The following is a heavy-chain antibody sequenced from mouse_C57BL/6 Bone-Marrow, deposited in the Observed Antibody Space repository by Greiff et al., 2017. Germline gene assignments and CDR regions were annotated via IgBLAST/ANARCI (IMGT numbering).Heavy chain of an antibody. J-gene: IGHJ4*01. CDR3: TRGLWD. V-gene: IGHV1-15*01. D-gene: IGHD1-1*02. CDR2: IDPETGGT. Sequence: VKLVESGAELVRPGASVTLSCKASGSTFTDYEMHWVKKTPVHGLEWIGAIDPETGGTAYNQKFKGKAILTADKSSSTAYMERRSLTAEDSAVYYCTRGLWDWGQGTSVTVSS. CDR1: GSTFTDYE.